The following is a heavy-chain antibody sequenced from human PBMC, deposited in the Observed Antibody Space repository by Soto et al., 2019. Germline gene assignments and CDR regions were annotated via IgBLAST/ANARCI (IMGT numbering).Heavy chain of an antibody. Sequence: VASVKVSCKASGYTFTSYAMHWVRQAPGQRLEWMGWINAGNGNTKYSQKFQGRVTITRDTSAGTAYMELSSLRSEDTAVYYCARGYSGYDVDFDYWGQGTLVTVSS. CDR3: ARGYSGYDVDFDY. D-gene: IGHD5-12*01. V-gene: IGHV1-3*01. CDR2: INAGNGNT. J-gene: IGHJ4*02. CDR1: GYTFTSYA.